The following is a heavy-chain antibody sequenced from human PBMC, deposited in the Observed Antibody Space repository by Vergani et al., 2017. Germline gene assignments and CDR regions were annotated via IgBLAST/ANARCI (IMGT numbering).Heavy chain of an antibody. J-gene: IGHJ6*02. CDR3: VRGDSSSSRYYHGMDV. CDR2: ISAYNGNT. Sequence: QVQLVQSGAEVKKPGSSVKVSCKASGGTFSSYAISWVRQAPGQGLEWMGWISAYNGNTNFAQSLQGRVTMTTDISTSTAYMELRRLRSDDTAVYYCVRGDSSSSRYYHGMDVWGQGTTVTVSS. V-gene: IGHV1-18*01. CDR1: GGTFSSYA. D-gene: IGHD6-6*01.